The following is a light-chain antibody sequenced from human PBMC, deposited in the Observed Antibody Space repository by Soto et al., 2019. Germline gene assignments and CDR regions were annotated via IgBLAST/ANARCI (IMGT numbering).Light chain of an antibody. J-gene: IGKJ1*01. CDR3: HQYGSSPGT. CDR2: GVS. CDR1: QSVNSNY. V-gene: IGKV3-20*01. Sequence: IVLTQSPATLSLSPGERATLSCRASQSVNSNYLAWHQQKPGQAPRLLIYGVSSRATGIPDSFSGSGSGTDFTLTISRLEPEDFAVYYCHQYGSSPGTFGQGTKV.